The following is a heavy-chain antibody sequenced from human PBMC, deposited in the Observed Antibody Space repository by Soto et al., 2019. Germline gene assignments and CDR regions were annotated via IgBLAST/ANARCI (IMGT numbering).Heavy chain of an antibody. V-gene: IGHV1-46*01. D-gene: IGHD3-3*01. CDR2: INPSGGTT. CDR3: ARDLGDCWSDVDY. J-gene: IGHJ4*02. Sequence: QVQLVQSGAEVKKPGASVKVSCKASGYTFTSYYMPWVRQAPGQGLEWMGVINPSGGTTNYPQKFQGRVTMNRDTSTSTGYMELSSLRSEDTAVYYCARDLGDCWSDVDYWGQGTLVTVSS. CDR1: GYTFTSYY.